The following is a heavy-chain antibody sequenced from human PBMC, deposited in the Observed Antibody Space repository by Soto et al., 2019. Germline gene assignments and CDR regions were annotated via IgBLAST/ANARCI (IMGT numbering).Heavy chain of an antibody. Sequence: ASVKVSCKASGGTFSSYTISWVRQAPGQGLEWMGRIIPILGIANYAQKFQGRVTITADKSTSTAYMELSSLRSEDTAVYYCARHRFTTFGVVIAAFDIWGQGTMVSVSS. CDR3: ARHRFTTFGVVIAAFDI. J-gene: IGHJ3*02. CDR1: GGTFSSYT. CDR2: IIPILGIA. V-gene: IGHV1-69*02. D-gene: IGHD3-3*01.